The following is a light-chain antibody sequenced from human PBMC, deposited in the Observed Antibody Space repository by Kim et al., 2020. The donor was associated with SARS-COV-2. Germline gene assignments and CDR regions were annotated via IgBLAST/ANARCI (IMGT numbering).Light chain of an antibody. J-gene: IGKJ4*01. V-gene: IGKV1-12*01. CDR3: QRADSFPLG. CDR2: AAS. Sequence: AVGDRVTITCRASQDISSWLAWYQQKPGKAPKLLISAASSLQSGVPSRFSGSGSGTDFTLTISSLQPEDFASYYCQRADSFPLGFGGGTKVDIK. CDR1: QDISSW.